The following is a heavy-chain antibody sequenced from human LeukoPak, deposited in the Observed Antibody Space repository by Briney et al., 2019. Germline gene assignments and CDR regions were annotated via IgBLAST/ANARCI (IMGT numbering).Heavy chain of an antibody. CDR1: GYTFTSYG. J-gene: IGHJ4*02. D-gene: IGHD3-9*01. V-gene: IGHV1-18*01. Sequence: GASVKVSCKASGYTFTSYGISWVRQAPGQGLEWIGWISAYNGNTNYAQKLQGRVTMTTDTSTSTAYMELRSLRSDDTAVYYCARDGAFDWLLETLFDYWGQGTLVTVSS. CDR2: ISAYNGNT. CDR3: ARDGAFDWLLETLFDY.